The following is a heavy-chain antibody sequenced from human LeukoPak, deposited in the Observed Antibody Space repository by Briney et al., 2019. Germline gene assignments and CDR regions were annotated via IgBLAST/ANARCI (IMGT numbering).Heavy chain of an antibody. V-gene: IGHV3-7*05. CDR2: IKEGGSET. CDR3: ARDSDRRSDC. Sequence: GGSLRLSCAASGFILRNYWMSWVRQAPGKGREWVASIKEGGSETWYVDSVKGRFTISRDSAKNSLYLQMNSLRAEDTAVYYCARDSDRRSDCWGQGTLVTVSS. D-gene: IGHD3-22*01. CDR1: GFILRNYW. J-gene: IGHJ4*02.